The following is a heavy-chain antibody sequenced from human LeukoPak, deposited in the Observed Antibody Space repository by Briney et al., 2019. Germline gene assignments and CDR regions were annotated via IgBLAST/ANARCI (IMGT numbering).Heavy chain of an antibody. CDR2: IIISGSTI. V-gene: IGHV3-11*04. D-gene: IGHD3-16*01. Sequence: GGSLRLSCAASGFTFSDYYMSWIRQAPGKGREWVSYIIISGSTIYYADSVKGRFSISRDNAKNSLYLQMNSLRAEDTAVYYCARVGGSPSTYYYYYYYMDVWGKGTTVTVSS. J-gene: IGHJ6*03. CDR3: ARVGGSPSTYYYYYYYMDV. CDR1: GFTFSDYY.